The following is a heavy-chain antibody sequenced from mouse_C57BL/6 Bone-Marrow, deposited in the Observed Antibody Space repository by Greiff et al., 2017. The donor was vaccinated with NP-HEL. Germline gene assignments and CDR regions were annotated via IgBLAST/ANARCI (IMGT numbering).Heavy chain of an antibody. J-gene: IGHJ4*01. CDR3: ARGGRWLLHYYAMDY. CDR2: IYPRSGNT. D-gene: IGHD2-3*01. Sequence: VHLVESGAELARPGASVKLSCKASGYTFTSYGISWVKQRTGQGLEWIGEIYPRSGNTYYNEKFKGKATLTADKSSSTAYMELRSLTSEDSAVYFCARGGRWLLHYYAMDYWGQGTSVTVSS. V-gene: IGHV1-81*01. CDR1: GYTFTSYG.